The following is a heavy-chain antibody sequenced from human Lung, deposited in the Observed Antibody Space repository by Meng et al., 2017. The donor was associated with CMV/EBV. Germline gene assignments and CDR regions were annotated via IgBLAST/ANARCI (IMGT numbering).Heavy chain of an antibody. V-gene: IGHV3-21*06. J-gene: IGHJ6*01. CDR3: GRVPGLGMSFYYGLDV. CDR2: ISSSSNYI. D-gene: IGHD7-27*01. CDR1: GFTFSTYN. Sequence: ESLKISXAASGFTFSTYNMNWVRQAPGKGLEWVSSISSSSNYIYYADSVKGRFTISRANARNSLFLQMNSLRAEDTAVYYCGRVPGLGMSFYYGLDVWGRGTTVTVSS.